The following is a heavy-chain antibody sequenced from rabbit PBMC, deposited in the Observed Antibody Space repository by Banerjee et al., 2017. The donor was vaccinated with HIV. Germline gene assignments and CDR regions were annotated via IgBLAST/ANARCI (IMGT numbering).Heavy chain of an antibody. V-gene: IGHV1S40*01. J-gene: IGHJ2*01. D-gene: IGHD6-1*01. Sequence: QSLEESGGDLVKPGASLTLTCTASGFDLSTYYYMCWVRQAPGKGLEWIACINTISGDTVYATWAKGRFTISKASWTTVTLQMTSLTVADTATYFCARRARNTNTYGGAFDPWGPGTLVTVS. CDR1: GFDLSTYYY. CDR3: ARRARNTNTYGGAFDP. CDR2: INTISGDT.